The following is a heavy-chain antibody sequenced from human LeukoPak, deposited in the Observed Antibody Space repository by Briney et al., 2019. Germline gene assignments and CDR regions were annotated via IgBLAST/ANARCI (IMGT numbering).Heavy chain of an antibody. J-gene: IGHJ5*02. Sequence: SVKVSCKASGYTFTGYYMHWVRQAPGQGLEWMGRINPNSGGTNYAQKFQGRVTMTRDTSISTAYMELSRLRSDDTAVYYCARGIVGATAWFDPWGQGTLVTVSS. V-gene: IGHV1-2*06. CDR1: GYTFTGYY. D-gene: IGHD1-26*01. CDR3: ARGIVGATAWFDP. CDR2: INPNSGGT.